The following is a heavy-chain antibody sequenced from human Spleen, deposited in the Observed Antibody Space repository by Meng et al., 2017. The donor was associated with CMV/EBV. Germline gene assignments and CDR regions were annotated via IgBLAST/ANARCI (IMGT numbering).Heavy chain of an antibody. Sequence: ISSGGYYWSWIRQHPGQGLAWIGYIYYSGSTYYNPSLKSRVTVSVDTSKKQFSLKLSSVTAADTAVYYCARDGRSWGSSLSLDAFDIWGQGTMVTVSS. V-gene: IGHV4-31*02. D-gene: IGHD6-6*01. CDR1: ISSGGYY. CDR3: ARDGRSWGSSLSLDAFDI. CDR2: IYYSGST. J-gene: IGHJ3*02.